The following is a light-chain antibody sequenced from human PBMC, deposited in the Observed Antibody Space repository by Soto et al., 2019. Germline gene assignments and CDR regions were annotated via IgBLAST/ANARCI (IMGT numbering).Light chain of an antibody. CDR1: QSVSSSY. Sequence: EIVLTQSPGTLSLSPGERATLSCRASQSVSSSYLAWYQQNPGQAPRLLIYGASSSATGIPDRFSGSGSGTDFTLTISRLEPADFAVYYCQQYGSSFSLTFGQGTRLEIK. CDR3: QQYGSSFSLT. CDR2: GAS. J-gene: IGKJ5*01. V-gene: IGKV3-20*01.